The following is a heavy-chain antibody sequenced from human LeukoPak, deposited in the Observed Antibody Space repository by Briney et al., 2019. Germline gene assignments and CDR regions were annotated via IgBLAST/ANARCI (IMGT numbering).Heavy chain of an antibody. J-gene: IGHJ5*02. CDR1: GYSISSGYY. D-gene: IGHD6-13*01. CDR2: IYPSGST. CDR3: ARAYFSSWYMNWFDP. V-gene: IGHV4-38-2*02. Sequence: SETLSLTCTVSGYSISSGYYWGWIRQPPGKGLEWIGSIYPSGSTYYYPSLNSRVTISLDTSKNQFSLKLSSVTAADTAVYYCARAYFSSWYMNWFDPWGQGTLVTVSS.